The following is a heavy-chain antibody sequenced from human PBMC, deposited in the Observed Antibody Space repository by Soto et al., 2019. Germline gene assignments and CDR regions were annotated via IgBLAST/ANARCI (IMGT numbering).Heavy chain of an antibody. D-gene: IGHD3-9*01. Sequence: QVQLQQWGAGPLRPLETLSLTCGVSGGSFSGYYWAWIRQSPGKGLEWIGEINDRGSINYNPSLKSRVSISVDTSKNHYPLNLRSVTAADTAVYYCARESHDILTGPPWVWYFDLWGRGTLVTVSS. CDR1: GGSFSGYY. J-gene: IGHJ2*01. CDR2: INDRGSI. CDR3: ARESHDILTGPPWVWYFDL. V-gene: IGHV4-34*01.